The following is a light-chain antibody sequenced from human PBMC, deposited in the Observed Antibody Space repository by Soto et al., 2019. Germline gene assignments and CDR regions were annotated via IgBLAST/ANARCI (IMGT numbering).Light chain of an antibody. CDR3: QQTYSALT. CDR1: QSISTY. J-gene: IGKJ3*01. V-gene: IGKV1-39*01. CDR2: AAS. Sequence: DIQMTQSPSSLSASVGDRVTITCRASQSISTYLNWYQQKPGKAPKFLIYAASSLQSGVPSRFSGRGSGTDFTLTINSLQPEDFATYYCQQTYSALTFGPGTKGDI.